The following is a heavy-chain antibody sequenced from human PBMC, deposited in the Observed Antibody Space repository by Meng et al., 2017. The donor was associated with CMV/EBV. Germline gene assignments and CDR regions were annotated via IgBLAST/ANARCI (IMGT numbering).Heavy chain of an antibody. V-gene: IGHV4-39*01. D-gene: IGHD2-8*01. J-gene: IGHJ4*02. CDR1: GVSISSSSYY. CDR2: IYYSGST. Sequence: GSLRLSCTVSGVSISSSSYYWGWIRQPPGKGLEWIGSIYYSGSTYYNPSLKSRVTISVDTSKNQFSLKLSSVTAADTAVYYCARQGSLDIVLMVYAIFDYWGQGTLVTVSS. CDR3: ARQGSLDIVLMVYAIFDY.